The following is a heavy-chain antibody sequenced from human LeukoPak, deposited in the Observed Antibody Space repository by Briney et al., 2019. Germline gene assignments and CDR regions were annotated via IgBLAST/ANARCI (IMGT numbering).Heavy chain of an antibody. CDR3: SVLLWFGELLYHDY. CDR2: ISADGSST. D-gene: IGHD3-10*01. Sequence: GGSLRLSCAASGFTFSNNWMHWVRQAPGKGLVWVSRISADGSSTSYADSVKGRFTISRDNAKNSLYLQMNSLRAEDTAVYYCSVLLWFGELLYHDYWGQGTLVTVSS. V-gene: IGHV3-74*01. CDR1: GFTFSNNW. J-gene: IGHJ4*02.